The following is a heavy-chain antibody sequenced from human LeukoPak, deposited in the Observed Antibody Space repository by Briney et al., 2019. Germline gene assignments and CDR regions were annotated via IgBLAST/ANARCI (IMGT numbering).Heavy chain of an antibody. V-gene: IGHV3-30*02. Sequence: GGSLRLSCAASGFTFSSYGMHWVRQAPGKGLEWVAFIRYDGSNKYYADSVKGRFTISRDNSKNTLYLQMNSLRAEDTAVYYCAKGVHYDFWSGYPHFDYWGQGTLVTVSS. D-gene: IGHD3-3*01. J-gene: IGHJ4*02. CDR2: IRYDGSNK. CDR1: GFTFSSYG. CDR3: AKGVHYDFWSGYPHFDY.